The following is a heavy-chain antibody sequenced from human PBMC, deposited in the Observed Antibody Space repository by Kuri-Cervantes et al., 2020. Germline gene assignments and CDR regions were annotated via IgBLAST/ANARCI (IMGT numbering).Heavy chain of an antibody. V-gene: IGHV3-21*01. CDR3: ARDRVGLGHWFDP. CDR2: ISSSSSYI. Sequence: GGSLRLSCVASGFTFNNYWMHWVRQAPGKGLEWVSSISSSSSYIYYADSVKGRFTISRDNAKNSLYLQMNSLRAEDTAVYYCARDRVGLGHWFDPWGQGTLVTVSS. D-gene: IGHD1-26*01. J-gene: IGHJ5*02. CDR1: GFTFNNYW.